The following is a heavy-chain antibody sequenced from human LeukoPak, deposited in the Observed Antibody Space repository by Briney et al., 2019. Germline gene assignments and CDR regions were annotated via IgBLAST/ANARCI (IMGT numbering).Heavy chain of an antibody. V-gene: IGHV3-15*01. J-gene: IGHJ4*02. Sequence: GGSLRLSCAASGFTFTNTWMSWVRQVPGKGLEWVGRIRSKTDGGTTDYVAPVKGRFTISRDNAKNSLYLQMNSLRAEDTAVYYCARAEYSSSWYKFDYWGQGTLVTVSS. CDR2: IRSKTDGGTT. CDR1: GFTFTNTW. CDR3: ARAEYSSSWYKFDY. D-gene: IGHD6-13*01.